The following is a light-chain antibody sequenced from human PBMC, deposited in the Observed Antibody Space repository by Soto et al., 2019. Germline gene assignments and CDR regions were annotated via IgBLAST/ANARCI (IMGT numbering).Light chain of an antibody. J-gene: IGKJ1*01. V-gene: IGKV2-28*01. CDR2: LGS. CDR3: MQALQTPA. Sequence: DLVMTQSPLSLPVTPGEPASISCRSSQSLLHSNGYNYLDWYLQKSGQSPQLLIYLGSNRASGVPDRFSGSGSGTDFTLKISRVEAEDVGVYYCMQALQTPAFGQGTKVEIK. CDR1: QSLLHSNGYNY.